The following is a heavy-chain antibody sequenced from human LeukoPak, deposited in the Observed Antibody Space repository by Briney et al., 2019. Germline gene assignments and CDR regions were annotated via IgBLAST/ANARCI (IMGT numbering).Heavy chain of an antibody. D-gene: IGHD6-13*01. CDR1: GFTFSSYS. V-gene: IGHV3-48*01. Sequence: GGSLRLSCAASGFTFSSYSMNWVRQAPGKGLEWVSYISSSSSTIYYADSVKGRFTISRDNAKNSLYLQMNSLRAEDTAVYYCARDGVYRGFDYWGQGTLVTVSS. CDR2: ISSSSSTI. CDR3: ARDGVYRGFDY. J-gene: IGHJ4*02.